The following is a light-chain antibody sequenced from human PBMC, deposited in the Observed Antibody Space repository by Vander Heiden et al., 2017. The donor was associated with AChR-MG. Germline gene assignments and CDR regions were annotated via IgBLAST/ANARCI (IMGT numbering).Light chain of an antibody. CDR3: QHDNSFPLS. V-gene: IGKV1-5*03. J-gene: IGKJ4*01. Sequence: DIQMTQSPSTLSASVGDRVTITCRASQSIGTWLAWSQQKPGKAPMLLIYKASSLESGVPSRFGGSGSGTAFTLTINSLLPDDFATYYCQHDNSFPLSFGGGTKVEIK. CDR1: QSIGTW. CDR2: KAS.